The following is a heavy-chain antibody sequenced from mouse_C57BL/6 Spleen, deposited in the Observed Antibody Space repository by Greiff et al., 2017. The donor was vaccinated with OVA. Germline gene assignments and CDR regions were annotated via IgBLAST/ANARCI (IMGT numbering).Heavy chain of an antibody. J-gene: IGHJ2*01. CDR1: GYTFTDYY. D-gene: IGHD1-1*01. V-gene: IGHV1-26*01. CDR3: AREVVAFDY. Sequence: EVQLQQSGPELVKPGASVKISCKASGYTFTDYYMNWVKQSHGKSLEWIGDINPNNGGTSYNQKFKGKATLTVDKSSSTAYMELRSLTSEDAAVYYCAREVVAFDYWGQGTTLTVSS. CDR2: INPNNGGT.